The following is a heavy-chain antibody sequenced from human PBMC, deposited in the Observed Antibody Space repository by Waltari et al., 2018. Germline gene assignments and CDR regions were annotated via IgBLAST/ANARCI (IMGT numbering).Heavy chain of an antibody. V-gene: IGHV4-61*09. CDR3: AREAPYGDYDG. J-gene: IGHJ4*02. CDR1: GGSISSGSYY. Sequence: QVQLQESGPGLVKPSQTLSLTCTVSGGSISSGSYYWSWIRQPAGKGLEWIGYIYTSGSTNYNPSLKSRVTISVDTSKNQFSLKLSSVTAADTAVYYCAREAPYGDYDGWGQGTLVTVSS. CDR2: IYTSGST. D-gene: IGHD4-17*01.